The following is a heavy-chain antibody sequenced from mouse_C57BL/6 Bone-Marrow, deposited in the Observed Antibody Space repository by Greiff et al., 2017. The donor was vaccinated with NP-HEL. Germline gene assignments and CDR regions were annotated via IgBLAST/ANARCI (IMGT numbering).Heavy chain of an antibody. CDR2: IDPSDSYT. J-gene: IGHJ3*01. CDR1: GYTFTSYW. D-gene: IGHD1-1*01. Sequence: QVQLQQPGAELVRPGTSVKLSCKASGYTFTSYWMHWVKQRPGQGLEWIGVIDPSDSYTNYNQKFKGKATLTVDQSSSTAYMQLNSLTSEDSAVYYCARNYGSGFAYWGQGTLVTVSA. V-gene: IGHV1-59*01. CDR3: ARNYGSGFAY.